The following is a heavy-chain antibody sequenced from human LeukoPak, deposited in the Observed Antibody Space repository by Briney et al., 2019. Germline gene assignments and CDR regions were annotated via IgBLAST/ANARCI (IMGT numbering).Heavy chain of an antibody. D-gene: IGHD4-11*01. CDR2: ISYDGSDK. CDR1: GFTFSSYT. Sequence: GRSLRLSCAASGFTFSSYTMHWVRQAPGKGLEWVAVISYDGSDKYYADSVKGRFTISRDDSKKTLYLQMNSLRAEDTAVYYCAREGYSNRWFDPWGQGTLVTVSS. CDR3: AREGYSNRWFDP. J-gene: IGHJ5*02. V-gene: IGHV3-30*01.